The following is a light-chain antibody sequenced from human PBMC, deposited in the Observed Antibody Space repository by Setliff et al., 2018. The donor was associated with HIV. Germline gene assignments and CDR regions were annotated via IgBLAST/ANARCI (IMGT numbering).Light chain of an antibody. CDR2: DVN. V-gene: IGLV2-23*02. J-gene: IGLJ1*01. CDR3: CSWAGSSTYV. Sequence: LAQPASVSGSPGQSITISCTGTSSDVGSYNLVSWYQQHPGKAPKLMIYDVNKRPSGVSNRFSGSKSGNTASLTISGLQAEDEADYYCCSWAGSSTYVFGTGTKVTVL. CDR1: SSDVGSYNL.